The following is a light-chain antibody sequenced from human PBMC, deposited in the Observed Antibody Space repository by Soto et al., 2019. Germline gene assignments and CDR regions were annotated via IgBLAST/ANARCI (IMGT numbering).Light chain of an antibody. V-gene: IGKV3-20*01. CDR3: QQYYSSPPQYT. CDR1: QSLSSNF. J-gene: IGKJ2*01. Sequence: EIVLTQSPGTLSLSPGERATLSCRASQSLSSNFLAWYQQKPGQAPRLLIYGASSRATGIPDRFTGSGSGTDFTLTISRLEPEDFAVYYCQQYYSSPPQYTFGQGTKLEIK. CDR2: GAS.